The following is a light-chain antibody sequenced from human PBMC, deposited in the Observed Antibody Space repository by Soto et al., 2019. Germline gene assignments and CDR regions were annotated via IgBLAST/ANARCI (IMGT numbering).Light chain of an antibody. CDR1: QSITSY. J-gene: IGKJ1*01. Sequence: QMTQSPSSLSASVGDRVTITCRASQSITSYLNWYQQKPGKVPNLLIYAASNLQNGIPSRFSGSGSGTDFTLTITNLHPEDFATYYCQQSFTIPRTFGPGTKVEIK. V-gene: IGKV1-39*01. CDR3: QQSFTIPRT. CDR2: AAS.